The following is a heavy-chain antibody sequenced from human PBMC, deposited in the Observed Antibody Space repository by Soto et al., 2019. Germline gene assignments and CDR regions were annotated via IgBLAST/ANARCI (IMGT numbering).Heavy chain of an antibody. CDR2: ISGHNSKT. D-gene: IGHD3-10*02. CDR3: ARARSQACSGGAAS. Sequence: QVHLVQSGTEVRKPGASVKVSCKASGYTFTDFGITWVRQAPGQGLEWMGWISGHNSKTYYAQKFQGRVTMTTDTHTTTAYMELRSLKSDATAVYYCARARSQACSGGAASWGQGTLLTVSS. CDR1: GYTFTDFG. V-gene: IGHV1-18*01. J-gene: IGHJ5*02.